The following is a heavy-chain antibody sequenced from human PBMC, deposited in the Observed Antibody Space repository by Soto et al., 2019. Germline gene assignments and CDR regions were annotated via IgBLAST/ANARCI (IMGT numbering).Heavy chain of an antibody. Sequence: GGSLRLSCAASGFTFSSYAMHWVRQAPGKGLEWVAVISYDGSNKYYADSVKGRFTISRDNSKNTLYLQMNSLRAEDTAVYYCASEQLSRWDFWSGTVNNWFDPWGQGTLVTVSS. V-gene: IGHV3-30-3*01. J-gene: IGHJ5*02. CDR1: GFTFSSYA. CDR2: ISYDGSNK. D-gene: IGHD3-3*01. CDR3: ASEQLSRWDFWSGTVNNWFDP.